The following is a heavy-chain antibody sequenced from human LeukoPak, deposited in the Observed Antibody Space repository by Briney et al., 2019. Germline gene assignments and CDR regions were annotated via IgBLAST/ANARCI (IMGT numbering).Heavy chain of an antibody. D-gene: IGHD5-18*01. CDR2: INHSGST. CDR1: GGSFSGYY. V-gene: IGHV4-34*01. Sequence: SETLSLTCAVYGGSFSGYYWSWIRQPPGKGLEWIGEINHSGSTNYNPSLKSRVTISVDTSKNQFSLKLSSETAADTAVYYCARGGGYSYGPNHFDYWGQGTLVTVSS. CDR3: ARGGGYSYGPNHFDY. J-gene: IGHJ4*02.